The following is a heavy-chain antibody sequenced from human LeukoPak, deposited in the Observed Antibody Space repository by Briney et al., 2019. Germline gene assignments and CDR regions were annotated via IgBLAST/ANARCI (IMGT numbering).Heavy chain of an antibody. CDR3: AKDNSQGILRFWGGGELDY. V-gene: IGHV3-43D*03. D-gene: IGHD3-3*01. CDR2: ISWDGGST. J-gene: IGHJ4*02. Sequence: PGGSLTQSCAATGFTLDHYAMHWLRQAPGKGLEWVSLISWDGGSTYYADSVKGRFSISRDNSKNSLYLQMNSLRAEDTALYYCAKDNSQGILRFWGGGELDYWGQGTLVTVSS. CDR1: GFTLDHYA.